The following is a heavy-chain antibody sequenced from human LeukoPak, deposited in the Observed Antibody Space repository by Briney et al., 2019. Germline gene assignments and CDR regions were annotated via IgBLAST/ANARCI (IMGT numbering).Heavy chain of an antibody. V-gene: IGHV3-21*01. CDR2: ISSSSSYI. D-gene: IGHD3-9*01. CDR3: ARVALGSYDILTGYYGGYYFDY. J-gene: IGHJ4*02. Sequence: PGGSLRLSCAASGFTFSSYAMSWVRQAPGKGLEWVSSISSSSSYIYYADSVKGRFTISRDNAKNSLYLQMNSLRAEDTAVYYCARVALGSYDILTGYYGGYYFDYWGQGTLVTVSS. CDR1: GFTFSSYA.